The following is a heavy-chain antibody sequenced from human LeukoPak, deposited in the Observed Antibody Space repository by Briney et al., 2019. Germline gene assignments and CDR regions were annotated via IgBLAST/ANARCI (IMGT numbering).Heavy chain of an antibody. D-gene: IGHD6-13*01. V-gene: IGHV1-3*01. J-gene: IGHJ4*02. CDR3: ARGPRAAADDY. CDR1: GYTFINFA. Sequence: GASVKVSCKASGYTFINFAINWGRQAPGQRPEWMGWINAGNGNTKYSQKFQGRVTITRDTSASTAYMELSGLTSEDTAAYYCARGPRAAADDYWGQGTLVTVSS. CDR2: INAGNGNT.